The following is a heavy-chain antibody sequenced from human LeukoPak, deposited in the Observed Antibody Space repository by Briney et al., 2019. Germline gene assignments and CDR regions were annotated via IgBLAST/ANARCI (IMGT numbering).Heavy chain of an antibody. CDR1: GYTFKTYA. CDR2: ISTYNGDT. V-gene: IGHV1-18*01. Sequence: ASVKVSCKASGYTFKTYAISWVRQAPGQGLEWMGWISTYNGDTKYAQKFQGRVTMTTDTSTTTAYIELRSLRSDDTAVYYCARDPSNTSGWYIYFDYWGQGAPVTVSS. CDR3: ARDPSNTSGWYIYFDY. J-gene: IGHJ4*02. D-gene: IGHD6-19*01.